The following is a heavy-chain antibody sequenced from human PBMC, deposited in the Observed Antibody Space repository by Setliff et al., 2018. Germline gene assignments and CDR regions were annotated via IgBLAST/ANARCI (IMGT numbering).Heavy chain of an antibody. CDR2: IYYTGST. Sequence: KPSETLSLTCTVSGDSISSHFWTWIRQPPGKGLEWVGHIYYTGSTSYNASVKSRVTISLDTSKNHFSLKLDSVTAADTALYYCARSPSSGAYWNPRPFYSDYWARGTLVTSPQ. V-gene: IGHV4-59*08. D-gene: IGHD1-26*01. J-gene: IGHJ4*02. CDR3: ARSPSSGAYWNPRPFYSDY. CDR1: GDSISSHF.